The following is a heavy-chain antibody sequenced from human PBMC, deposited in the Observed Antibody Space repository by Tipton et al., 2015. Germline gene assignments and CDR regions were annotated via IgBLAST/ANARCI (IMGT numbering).Heavy chain of an antibody. D-gene: IGHD3-10*01. CDR1: GFTFSGYA. Sequence: RSLRLSCVVSGFTFSGYAMHWVRQAPGKGLEWVAVMSYDGSNVYYADSVKGRFTISRDNSKNTPNLQMNSLRVEDTAVYYCARDRGAVYGSGGYDAFDFWGQGTLVTVSS. J-gene: IGHJ3*01. CDR3: ARDRGAVYGSGGYDAFDF. CDR2: MSYDGSNV. V-gene: IGHV3-30*01.